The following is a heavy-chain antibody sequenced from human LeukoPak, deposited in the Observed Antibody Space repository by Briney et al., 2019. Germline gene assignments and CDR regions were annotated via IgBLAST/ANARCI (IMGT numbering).Heavy chain of an antibody. CDR2: INPSGGST. V-gene: IGHV1-46*01. Sequence: ASVKVSCKASGYTFTSYYMHWVRQAPGQGLEWMGIINPSGGSTSYAQKFQGRVTMTRDTSTSTVYMELSNLRSEDTAVYYCARSIYHYGGLQYWGQGTLVTVSS. CDR1: GYTFTSYY. CDR3: ARSIYHYGGLQY. J-gene: IGHJ4*02. D-gene: IGHD4-23*01.